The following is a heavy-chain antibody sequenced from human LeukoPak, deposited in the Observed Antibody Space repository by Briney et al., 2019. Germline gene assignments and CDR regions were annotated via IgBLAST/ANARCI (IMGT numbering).Heavy chain of an antibody. CDR1: GFTFSSYA. D-gene: IGHD2-21*02. J-gene: IGHJ4*02. CDR3: AKDAFIVVMTAIRGDYFDY. Sequence: GGSLRLSCAASGFTFSSYAMHWVRQAPGKGLEWVAVTSYDGSNKYYADSVKGRFTISRGNSKNTLYLQMNSLRAEDTAVYYCAKDAFIVVMTAIRGDYFDYWGQGTLVTVSS. CDR2: TSYDGSNK. V-gene: IGHV3-30*18.